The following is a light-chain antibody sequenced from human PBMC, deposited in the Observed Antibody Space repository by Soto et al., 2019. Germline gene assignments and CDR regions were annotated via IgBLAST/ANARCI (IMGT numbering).Light chain of an antibody. J-gene: IGKJ4*01. Sequence: EIVMTQSPATLSVSPGERATLSCRASQSVSSNLAWYQQKPGQAPRLLIYGASTRATGIPARFSGSGSGTEFTLTISSLQSEDFAGYYCQQYNNWPPPLTFGGGTKGEIK. CDR1: QSVSSN. V-gene: IGKV3-15*01. CDR2: GAS. CDR3: QQYNNWPPPLT.